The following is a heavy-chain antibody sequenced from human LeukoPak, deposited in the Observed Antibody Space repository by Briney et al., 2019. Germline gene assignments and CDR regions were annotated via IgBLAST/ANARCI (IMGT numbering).Heavy chain of an antibody. CDR2: IKQDGSEK. V-gene: IGHV3-7*01. D-gene: IGHD6-13*01. J-gene: IGHJ3*02. CDR1: GFTFSDYY. CDR3: AGSWSPYDAFDI. Sequence: GGSLRLSCAASGFTFSDYYMSWVRQAPGKGLEWVANIKQDGSEKYYVDSVKGRFTISRDNAKNSLYLQMNSLRAEDTAVYYCAGSWSPYDAFDIWGQGTMVTVSS.